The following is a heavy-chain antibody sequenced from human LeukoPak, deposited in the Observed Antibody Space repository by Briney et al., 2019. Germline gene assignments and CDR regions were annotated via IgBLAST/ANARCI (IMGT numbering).Heavy chain of an antibody. J-gene: IGHJ4*02. CDR1: GFTFSSYG. Sequence: GRSLRLSCAASGFTFSSYGMSWVRLAPGKGLEWVSGISDSGGSKYYADSVKGRFTISRDNSKNTLYLQMNSLRAEDTAVYYCARRPGSWFYFDYWGQGILVTVSS. D-gene: IGHD6-13*01. CDR3: ARRPGSWFYFDY. V-gene: IGHV3-23*01. CDR2: ISDSGGSK.